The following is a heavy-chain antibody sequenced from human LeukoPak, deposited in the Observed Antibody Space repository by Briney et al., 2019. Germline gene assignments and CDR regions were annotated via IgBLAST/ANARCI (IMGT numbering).Heavy chain of an antibody. Sequence: SETLSLTCTVSGVSISSSSYYWSWIRQPPGKGLEWIGYIYYSGSTNYNPSLKSRVTISVDTSKNQFSLKLSSVTAADTAVYYCASQYYYDSSGYWGLTAFDIWGQGTMVTVSS. D-gene: IGHD3-22*01. V-gene: IGHV4-61*05. CDR3: ASQYYYDSSGYWGLTAFDI. CDR2: IYYSGST. CDR1: GVSISSSSYY. J-gene: IGHJ3*02.